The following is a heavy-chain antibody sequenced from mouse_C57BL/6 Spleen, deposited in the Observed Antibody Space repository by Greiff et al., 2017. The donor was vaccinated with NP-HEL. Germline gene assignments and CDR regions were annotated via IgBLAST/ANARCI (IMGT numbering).Heavy chain of an antibody. CDR1: GYTFTSYW. Sequence: QVHVKQPGAELVKPGASVKMSCKASGYTFTSYWITWVKQRPGQGLEWIGDIYPGSGSTNYNEKFKSKATLTVDTSSSTAYMQLSSLTSEDSAVYYCARGDYDVRAWFAYWGQGTLVTVSA. CDR2: IYPGSGST. V-gene: IGHV1-55*01. D-gene: IGHD2-4*01. CDR3: ARGDYDVRAWFAY. J-gene: IGHJ3*01.